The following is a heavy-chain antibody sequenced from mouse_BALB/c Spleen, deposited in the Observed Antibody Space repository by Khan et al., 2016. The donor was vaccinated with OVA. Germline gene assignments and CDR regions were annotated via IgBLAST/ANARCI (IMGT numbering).Heavy chain of an antibody. CDR1: GYTFTSYD. V-gene: IGHV1S56*01. J-gene: IGHJ3*01. CDR2: MFPGDGST. D-gene: IGHD2-14*01. CDR3: ARGGYGGFAY. Sequence: QVQLQQSGAELVKPGASVKLSCKASGYTFTSYDINWVRQRPEQGLEWIVWMFPGDGSTKYNENFKGKATLTTDKSSSTAYMQLSRLTSEDSGAYFWARGGYGGFAYWGQGTLVTVSA.